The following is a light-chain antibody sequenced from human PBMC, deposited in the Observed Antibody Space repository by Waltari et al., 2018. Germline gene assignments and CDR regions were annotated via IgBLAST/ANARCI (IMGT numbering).Light chain of an antibody. CDR3: QHYVRLPVT. CDR1: QSVRGT. Sequence: EIVLTQSPGTLSLSPGETATLSCRASQSVRGTLAWYQQKPGQAPRRLIYGASSRATGIPDRFSGSGSGTDFSLTISRLEPEDFAVYYCQHYVRLPVTFGQGTRVEIK. J-gene: IGKJ1*01. CDR2: GAS. V-gene: IGKV3-20*01.